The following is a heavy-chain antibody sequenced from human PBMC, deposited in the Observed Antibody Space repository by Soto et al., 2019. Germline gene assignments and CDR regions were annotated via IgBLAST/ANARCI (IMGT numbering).Heavy chain of an antibody. Sequence: QVQLQQWGAGLLKPSETLSLTCAVYGGSFSGYYWSWIRQPPGKGLEWIGEINHSGSTNYNPSLKRRVPISVDTSKNQFSLKLSSVTAADTAVYYCEIAAPDYYGMDVWGQGTTVTVSS. V-gene: IGHV4-34*01. D-gene: IGHD6-13*01. J-gene: IGHJ6*02. CDR2: INHSGST. CDR3: EIAAPDYYGMDV. CDR1: GGSFSGYY.